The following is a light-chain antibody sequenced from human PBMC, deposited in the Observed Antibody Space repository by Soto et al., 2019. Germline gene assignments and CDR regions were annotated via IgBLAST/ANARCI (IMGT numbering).Light chain of an antibody. V-gene: IGKV3D-15*01. CDR2: DAS. CDR3: QQYGSSGT. Sequence: EIVMTQSASTLSVSPGERATLSCRASQSVSSNLAWYQQKPGQAPRLLIYDASNRATGIPARFSGSGSGTDFTLTISSLEPEDFAVYYCQQYGSSGTFGQGTKVDIK. J-gene: IGKJ1*01. CDR1: QSVSSN.